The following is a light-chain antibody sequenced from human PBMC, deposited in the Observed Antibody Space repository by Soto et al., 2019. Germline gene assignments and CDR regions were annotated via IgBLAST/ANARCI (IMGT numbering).Light chain of an antibody. Sequence: EIVLTQSPATLSLSPGARAPLSCRASQSVSSYLAWYPQKPGQAPRLLIYDASNRATGIPARFSGSGSGTDFTLTISSLEPEDFAVYYCQQRSNWPPLTFGGGTKVDIK. CDR3: QQRSNWPPLT. V-gene: IGKV3-11*01. CDR1: QSVSSY. CDR2: DAS. J-gene: IGKJ4*01.